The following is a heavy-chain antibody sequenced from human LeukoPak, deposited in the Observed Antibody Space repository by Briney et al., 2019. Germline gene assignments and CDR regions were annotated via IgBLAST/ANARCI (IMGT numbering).Heavy chain of an antibody. CDR2: IYPGDSDT. Sequence: GESLKISCKGSGYSFTSYWIGWVRQMPGKGLEWMGIIYPGDSDTRYSPSLKSRVTISVDTSKNQFSLKLSSVTAADTAVYYCASPSRGCSSTSCYTDYWGQGTLVTVSS. D-gene: IGHD2-2*02. V-gene: IGHV5-51*06. CDR1: GYSFTSYW. CDR3: ASPSRGCSSTSCYTDY. J-gene: IGHJ4*02.